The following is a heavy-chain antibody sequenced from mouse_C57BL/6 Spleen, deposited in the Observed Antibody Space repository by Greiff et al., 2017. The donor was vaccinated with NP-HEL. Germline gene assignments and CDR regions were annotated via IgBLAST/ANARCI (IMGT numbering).Heavy chain of an antibody. J-gene: IGHJ2*01. Sequence: QVQLQQPGAELVMPGASVKLSCKASGYTFTSYWMHWVKQRPGQGLEWIGEIDPSDSYTNYNQKFKGKSTLTVDKSSSTAYMQLSSLTSEDSAVYYCARTPPQLGRGFDYWGQGTTLTVSS. V-gene: IGHV1-69*01. CDR1: GYTFTSYW. CDR3: ARTPPQLGRGFDY. CDR2: IDPSDSYT. D-gene: IGHD4-1*02.